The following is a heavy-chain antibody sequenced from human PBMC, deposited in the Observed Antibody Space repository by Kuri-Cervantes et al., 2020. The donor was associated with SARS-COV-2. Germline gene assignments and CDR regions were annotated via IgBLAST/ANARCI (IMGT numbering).Heavy chain of an antibody. CDR2: VSGAGART. Sequence: GESLKISCAASGFTFSNFDMSWVRQAPGKGLQWVSAVSGAGARTYYADSVKGRFTISRDNSNNALYLQMNSLRVDDTAVYYCAKKYSGGWWAVDYWGQGTLVTVSS. D-gene: IGHD6-19*01. V-gene: IGHV3-23*01. J-gene: IGHJ4*02. CDR1: GFTFSNFD. CDR3: AKKYSGGWWAVDY.